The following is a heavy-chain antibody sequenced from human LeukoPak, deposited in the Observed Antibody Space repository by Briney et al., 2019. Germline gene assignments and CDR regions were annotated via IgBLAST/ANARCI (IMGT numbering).Heavy chain of an antibody. CDR1: GFTFNNYG. Sequence: GGSLRLSCAASGFTFNNYGMHWVRQAPGKGLEWVSYISSSGSTIYYADSVKGRFTISRDNAKNSLYLQMSSLRAEDTAVYYCAELGITMIGGVWGKGTTVTISS. CDR3: AELGITMIGGV. J-gene: IGHJ6*04. CDR2: ISSSGSTI. D-gene: IGHD3-10*02. V-gene: IGHV3-48*04.